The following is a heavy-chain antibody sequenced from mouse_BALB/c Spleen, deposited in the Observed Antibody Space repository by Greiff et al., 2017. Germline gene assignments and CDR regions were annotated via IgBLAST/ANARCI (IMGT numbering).Heavy chain of an antibody. Sequence: VKLQESGPELVKPGASVKMSCKASGYTFTSYYIHWVKQRPGQGLEWIGWIYPGDGSTKYNEKFKGKTTLAADKSSSTAYMLLSSLTSEDSAIYFCARGYGNYDYYAMDYWGQGTSVTVSS. J-gene: IGHJ4*01. D-gene: IGHD2-1*01. CDR3: ARGYGNYDYYAMDY. CDR1: GYTFTSYY. V-gene: IGHV1S56*01. CDR2: IYPGDGST.